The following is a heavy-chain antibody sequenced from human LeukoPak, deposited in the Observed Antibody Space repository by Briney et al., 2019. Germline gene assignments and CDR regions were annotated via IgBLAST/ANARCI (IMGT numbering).Heavy chain of an antibody. Sequence: GGSLRLSCAASGFTFDDYSMHWVRQAPGKGLEWVSLISWDTYRTFYAGSVKGRFTISRDNNKNSMYLQMNSLRPDDTAFYYCAKGLGTGIDYWGPGTQVTVSS. J-gene: IGHJ4*02. CDR3: AKGLGTGIDY. V-gene: IGHV3-43*01. CDR2: ISWDTYRT. CDR1: GFTFDDYS. D-gene: IGHD3-9*01.